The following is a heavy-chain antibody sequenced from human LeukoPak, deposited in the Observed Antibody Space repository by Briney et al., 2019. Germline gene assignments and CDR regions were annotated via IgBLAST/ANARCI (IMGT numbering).Heavy chain of an antibody. V-gene: IGHV4-31*03. Sequence: SETLSLTCTVSGGSISSGGYYWRWLRQHPGKGLEWIGYIYYSGSTYYNPSLKSRVTISVDTSKNQFSLKLSSVTAADTAVYYCARGFTYYDSSGYFRGAFDIWGQGTMVTVSS. J-gene: IGHJ3*02. D-gene: IGHD3-22*01. CDR3: ARGFTYYDSSGYFRGAFDI. CDR2: IYYSGST. CDR1: GGSISSGGYY.